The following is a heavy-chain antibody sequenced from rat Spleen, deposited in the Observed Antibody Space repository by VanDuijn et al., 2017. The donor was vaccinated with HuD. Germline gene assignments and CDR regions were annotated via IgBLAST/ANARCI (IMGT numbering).Heavy chain of an antibody. CDR1: GFTFNRYW. CDR3: ARLDGGPDY. V-gene: IGHV5-29*01. J-gene: IGHJ2*01. Sequence: EVQLVETGGGLVQPGRSLKLSCVASGFTFNRYWMYWVRQAPGKGLEWVATISYDGSSTYYRDSVKGRFTISRDNAKSTLYLQMDSLRSEDTATYYCARLDGGPDYWGQGVMVTVSS. D-gene: IGHD1-11*01. CDR2: ISYDGSST.